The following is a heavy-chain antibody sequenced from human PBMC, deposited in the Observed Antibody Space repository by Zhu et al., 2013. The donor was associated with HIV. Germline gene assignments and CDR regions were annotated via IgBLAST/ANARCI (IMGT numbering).Heavy chain of an antibody. V-gene: IGHV1-2*02. Sequence: QVQLVQSGAEVKKPGASVKVSCKASGYTFTGYYMHWVRQAPGQGLEWMGWINPNSGGANYAQKFQGRVTTTRDTSISTAYMELSRLRSDDTAVYFCAKNDFWSVSGYYYMDVVGQRGPRVTVSS. D-gene: IGHD3-3*01. CDR2: INPNSGGA. CDR1: GYTFTGYY. J-gene: IGHJ6*03. CDR3: AKNDFWSVSGYYYMDV.